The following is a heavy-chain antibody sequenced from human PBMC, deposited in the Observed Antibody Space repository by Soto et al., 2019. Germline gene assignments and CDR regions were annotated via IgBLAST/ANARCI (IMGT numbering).Heavy chain of an antibody. Sequence: SETLSLTCTVSGGSISSRSYYWGWIRQPPGKGLEWIGSIYHSGSTFYNLSLKSRVSLSVDSSNNQFSLRLSSVTAADTAVYYCARHAIAVSGIHIYYFDYWGQGSLVTVSS. CDR3: ARHAIAVSGIHIYYFDY. J-gene: IGHJ4*02. CDR1: GGSISSRSYY. D-gene: IGHD6-19*01. V-gene: IGHV4-39*01. CDR2: IYHSGST.